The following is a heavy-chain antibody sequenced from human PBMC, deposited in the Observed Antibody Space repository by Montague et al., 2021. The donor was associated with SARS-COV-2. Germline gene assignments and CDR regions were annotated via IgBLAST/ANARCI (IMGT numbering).Heavy chain of an antibody. CDR1: GGSITVSRYD. Sequence: SKTLSLTCTVSGGSITVSRYDWGWIRQPPGKGLEWIGSVHYTGTTSYNASLKSRLTISVDTSENQSSLKMTSVTASDTAVYYCARHRANAGSFDIWGQGTMVTVSS. CDR2: VHYTGTT. D-gene: IGHD1-1*01. V-gene: IGHV4-39*01. J-gene: IGHJ3*02. CDR3: ARHRANAGSFDI.